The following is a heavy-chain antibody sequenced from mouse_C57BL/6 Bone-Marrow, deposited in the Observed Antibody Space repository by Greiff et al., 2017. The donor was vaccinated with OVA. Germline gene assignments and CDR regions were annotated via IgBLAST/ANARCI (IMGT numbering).Heavy chain of an antibody. CDR1: GYTFTSYD. CDR3: AGSEDFDV. CDR2: IYPRDGST. Sequence: VQLQQSGPELVKPGASVKLSCKASGYTFTSYDINWVKQRPGQGLEWIGWIYPRDGSTKYNEKFKGKATLTVDTSSSTACMELHSLTSEDSAVYFCAGSEDFDVWGTGTTVTVSS. J-gene: IGHJ1*03. V-gene: IGHV1-85*01.